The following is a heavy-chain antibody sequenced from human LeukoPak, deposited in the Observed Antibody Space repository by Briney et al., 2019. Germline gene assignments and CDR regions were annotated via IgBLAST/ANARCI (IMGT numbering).Heavy chain of an antibody. J-gene: IGHJ4*02. CDR2: ISGNGVTT. D-gene: IGHD3-3*02. CDR1: GFTFSTYA. CDR3: AKDRDHFWSGDRQDNDY. V-gene: IGHV3-23*01. Sequence: GGSLTLSCAASGFTFSTYAMGWVRQAPGEGLRWVSSISGNGVTTYYADSVRGRFTISRDNSKDTLYLQMNRLRAEDTAVYYCAKDRDHFWSGDRQDNDYWGQGNLVTVSS.